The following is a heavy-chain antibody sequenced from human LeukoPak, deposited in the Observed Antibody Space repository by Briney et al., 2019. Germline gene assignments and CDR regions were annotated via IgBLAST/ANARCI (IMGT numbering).Heavy chain of an antibody. V-gene: IGHV3-21*01. CDR2: ISSSSSYI. CDR1: GFTFSGYS. Sequence: GGSLRLSCAASGFTFSGYSMNWDRQAPGKGLEWVSSISSSSSYIYYADSVKGRFTISRDNAKNSLYLQMNSLRAEDTAVYYCARGVVRYFDYWGQGALVTVSS. D-gene: IGHD3-9*01. J-gene: IGHJ4*02. CDR3: ARGVVRYFDY.